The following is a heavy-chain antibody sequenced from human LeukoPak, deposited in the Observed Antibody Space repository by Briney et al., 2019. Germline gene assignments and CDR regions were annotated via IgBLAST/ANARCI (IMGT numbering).Heavy chain of an antibody. Sequence: GGSLSLSCAASGFTFSSYAMSWVRQAPGKGLEWVSAISGSGGSTYYADSVKGRFTISRDNSKNTLYLQMNSLRAEDTAVYYCAKRKYYGDYAATFDYWGQGTLVTVSS. J-gene: IGHJ4*02. V-gene: IGHV3-23*01. CDR1: GFTFSSYA. D-gene: IGHD4-17*01. CDR3: AKRKYYGDYAATFDY. CDR2: ISGSGGST.